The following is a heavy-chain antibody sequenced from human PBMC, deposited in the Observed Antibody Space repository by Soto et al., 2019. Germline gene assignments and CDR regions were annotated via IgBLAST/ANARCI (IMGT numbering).Heavy chain of an antibody. CDR2: IDPRSGAS. Sequence: GASVKVSCKPSGYPFTDLYIHWVRQAPGLGLEWMGWIDPRSGASRKTQRFQGRFTMIRDTSTNTVYMELSSLRSDDTAVDLCASANYRPLDYWGKGPLVTVSS. V-gene: IGHV1-2*02. J-gene: IGHJ4*02. D-gene: IGHD3-16*02. CDR1: GYPFTDLY. CDR3: ASANYRPLDY.